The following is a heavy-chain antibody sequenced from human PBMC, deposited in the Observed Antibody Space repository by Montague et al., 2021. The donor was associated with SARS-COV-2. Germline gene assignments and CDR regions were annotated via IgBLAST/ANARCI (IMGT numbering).Heavy chain of an antibody. CDR3: ARLGFVELWLYLGWFDP. J-gene: IGHJ5*02. CDR2: VYYSGST. CDR1: GDSIRSSGYY. Sequence: SETLSLTCSVSGDSIRSSGYYWGWIRQPPGKGLEWIGTVYYSGSTYYNPSLKSRVTMSVDTSKNQFSLELRSVTAADTAVYYCARLGFVELWLYLGWFDPWGQGTPVTVSS. D-gene: IGHD3-16*02. V-gene: IGHV4-39*01.